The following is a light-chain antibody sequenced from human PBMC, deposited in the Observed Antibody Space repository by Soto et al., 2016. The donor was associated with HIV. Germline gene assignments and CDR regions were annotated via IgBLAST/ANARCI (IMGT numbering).Light chain of an antibody. CDR2: GAT. Sequence: DIQMTQSPSSLSASVGDRVIITCRASQPITRYLNWYQFKSGRAPKLLISGATTLQDGVSFRFSGSRSWDRISLVTISTLQPGRILPPYFCQQSFSSFPTTFGQGT. V-gene: IGKV1-39*01. CDR1: QPITRY. CDR3: QQSFSSFPTT. J-gene: IGKJ2*01.